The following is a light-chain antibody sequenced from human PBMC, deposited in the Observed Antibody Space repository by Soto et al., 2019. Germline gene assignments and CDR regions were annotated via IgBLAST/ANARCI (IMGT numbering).Light chain of an antibody. V-gene: IGKV3D-15*01. J-gene: IGKJ1*01. CDR3: QQYGSSGT. CDR1: QSISSD. CDR2: DIF. Sequence: EIVMTQSAANLSVSPGEGANLXCRASQSISSDVDWLQQRAGQALRLVISDIFTRDTGVTTRISGSGYGKDFNITISILEPEDLAVYDCQQYGSSGTFGQGTKVDIK.